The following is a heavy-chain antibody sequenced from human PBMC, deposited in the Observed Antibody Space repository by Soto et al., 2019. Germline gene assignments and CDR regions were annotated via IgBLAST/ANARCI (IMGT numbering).Heavy chain of an antibody. CDR3: ATQGFGVLHGLVDV. D-gene: IGHD3-10*01. J-gene: IGHJ6*02. CDR1: GDSMNSHY. CDR2: VYFTGST. V-gene: IGHV4-59*08. Sequence: SETLSLTCTVTGDSMNSHYWSWLRQPPGKALEWMGYVYFTGSTNYSPSLESRLTILVDTSKNQFSLKLTSVTAADTAVYYCATQGFGVLHGLVDVWGQGTTVTVSS.